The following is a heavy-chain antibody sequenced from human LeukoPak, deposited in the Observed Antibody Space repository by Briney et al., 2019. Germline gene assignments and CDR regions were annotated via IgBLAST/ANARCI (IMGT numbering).Heavy chain of an antibody. Sequence: GASVEVSCKASGGTFSSYAISWVRQAPGQGLEWMGRIIPVLNIANYAQKFQGRVTITADKSTSTAYMELSSLRSEDTAVYYCARGGPLGVVTHHFDFWGQGTLVTVSS. CDR2: IIPVLNIA. J-gene: IGHJ4*02. CDR3: ARGGPLGVVTHHFDF. D-gene: IGHD3-3*01. CDR1: GGTFSSYA. V-gene: IGHV1-69*04.